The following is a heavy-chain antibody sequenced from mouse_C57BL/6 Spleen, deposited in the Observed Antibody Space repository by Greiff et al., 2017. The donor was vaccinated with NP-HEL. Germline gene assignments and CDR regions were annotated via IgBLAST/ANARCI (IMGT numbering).Heavy chain of an antibody. CDR3: EINADGRKDAMDY. Sequence: EVQLQQSGPVLVKPGASVKMSCKASGYTFTDYYMNWVKQSHGKSLEWIGVINPYNGGTSYNQKFKGKATLTGDKSSSTAYMELNSLTSEDSAVYYCEINADGRKDAMDYWGHRTSVTVSA. V-gene: IGHV1-19*01. D-gene: IGHD1-1*01. CDR2: INPYNGGT. CDR1: GYTFTDYY. J-gene: IGHJ4*01.